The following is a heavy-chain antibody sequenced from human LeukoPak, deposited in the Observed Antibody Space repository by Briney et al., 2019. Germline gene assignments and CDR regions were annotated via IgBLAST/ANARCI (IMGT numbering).Heavy chain of an antibody. CDR3: ARDYSTVTTFFDY. Sequence: GGSLRLSCAASGFTFSSYAMHWVRQAPGKGLEWVAVISYDGSNKYYADSVKGRFTISRDNSKNTLYLQMNSLRAEDTAVYYCARDYSTVTTFFDYWGQGTLVTVSS. CDR2: ISYDGSNK. J-gene: IGHJ4*02. V-gene: IGHV3-30*04. D-gene: IGHD4-17*01. CDR1: GFTFSSYA.